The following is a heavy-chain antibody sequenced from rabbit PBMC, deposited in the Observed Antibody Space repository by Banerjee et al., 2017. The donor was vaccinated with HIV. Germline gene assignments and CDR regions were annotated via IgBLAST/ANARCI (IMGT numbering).Heavy chain of an antibody. D-gene: IGHD8-1*01. V-gene: IGHV1S7*01. CDR3: ARDGAGGSYFAL. CDR1: GFTLSSYY. CDR2: IDPVFGIT. J-gene: IGHJ4*01. Sequence: QLEESRGGLVQPGGSLKLSCKASGFTLSSYYMNWVRQAPGKGLEWIGYIDPVFGITYYANWVNGRFSISSDNAQNTVDLQMTSLTAADTATYFCARDGAGGSYFALWGPGTLVTVS.